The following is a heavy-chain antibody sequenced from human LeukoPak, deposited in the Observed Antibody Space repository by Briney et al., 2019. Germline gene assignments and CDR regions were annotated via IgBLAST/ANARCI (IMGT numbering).Heavy chain of an antibody. CDR2: IYYSGST. V-gene: IGHV4-39*01. J-gene: IGHJ5*02. CDR3: ARQGGSGWYRAWFDP. D-gene: IGHD6-19*01. Sequence: PSETLSLTCTVSGGSISSSSYYWGWIRQPPGKGLEWIGSIYYSGSTYYNPSLKSRVTISVDTSKNQFSLKLSSVTAADTAVYYCARQGGSGWYRAWFDPWGQGTLVTVSS. CDR1: GGSISSSSYY.